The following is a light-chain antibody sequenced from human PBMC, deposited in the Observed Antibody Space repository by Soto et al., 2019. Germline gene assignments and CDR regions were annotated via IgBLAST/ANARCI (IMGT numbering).Light chain of an antibody. CDR1: QSVSRY. J-gene: IGKJ5*01. Sequence: EIVLTQAPATLSLSPWERATLSCRASQSVSRYLAWYQQKPGQAPRLLIYDASNRATCIPARFSGSGSGTDFTLTSSSLEPEDFAVYYCQQRSKPLTFGQGTRLEIK. V-gene: IGKV3-11*01. CDR3: QQRSKPLT. CDR2: DAS.